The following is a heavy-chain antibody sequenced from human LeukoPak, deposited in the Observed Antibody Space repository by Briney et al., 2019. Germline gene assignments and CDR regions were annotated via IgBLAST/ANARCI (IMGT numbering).Heavy chain of an antibody. CDR1: GFIFSSYW. Sequence: GRSLRLSCAASGFIFSSYWMSWVRQAPGKGLEWVANIKQDGSEKYYVDSVKGRFIISRDNAKTSLYLQMNSLRAEDTAVYYCARDLSGVTGYTYGRGIDYWGQGTLVTVSS. J-gene: IGHJ4*02. CDR3: ARDLSGVTGYTYGRGIDY. D-gene: IGHD5-18*01. CDR2: IKQDGSEK. V-gene: IGHV3-7*01.